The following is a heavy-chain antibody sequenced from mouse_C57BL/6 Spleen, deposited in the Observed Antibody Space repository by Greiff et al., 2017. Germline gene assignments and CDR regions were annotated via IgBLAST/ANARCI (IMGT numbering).Heavy chain of an antibody. J-gene: IGHJ4*01. CDR1: GYTFTSYW. Sequence: QVQLQQPGAELVKPGASVKLSCKASGYTFTSYWMHWVKQRPGRGLAWLGRIDPNSGGTKYNEKFKSKATLTVDKPSSTAYMQLSSLTSEDSAVYYCARWGGHYYARDYWGQGTSVTVSS. CDR3: ARWGGHYYARDY. V-gene: IGHV1-72*01. D-gene: IGHD3-3*01. CDR2: IDPNSGGT.